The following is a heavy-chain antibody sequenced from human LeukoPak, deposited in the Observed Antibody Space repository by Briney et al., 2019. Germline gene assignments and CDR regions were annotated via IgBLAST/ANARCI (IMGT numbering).Heavy chain of an antibody. J-gene: IGHJ6*03. CDR1: GDSVSSNSAA. CDR2: TYYRSKWYN. V-gene: IGHV6-1*01. Sequence: SQTLSLTCAISGDSVSSNSAAWNWIRQSPSRGLEWLGRTYYRSKWYNDYAVSVKSRITINPDTSKNQFSLHLNSVTPEGTAVYYCARGRVTTIANYYYYYIDVWGEGTTVTVSS. CDR3: ARGRVTTIANYYYYYIDV. D-gene: IGHD4-17*01.